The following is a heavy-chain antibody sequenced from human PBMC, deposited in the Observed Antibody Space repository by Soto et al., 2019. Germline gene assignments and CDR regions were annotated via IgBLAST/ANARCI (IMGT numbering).Heavy chain of an antibody. D-gene: IGHD3-16*02. Sequence: ASVKVSCKASGYTFTGYYMHWVRQAPGQGLEWMGWINPNSGGTNYAQKFQGWVTMTRDTSISTAYMELRSLRSDDTAVYYCARGITFGGVIPYYYGMDVWGQGTTVTVSS. CDR2: INPNSGGT. J-gene: IGHJ6*02. V-gene: IGHV1-2*04. CDR3: ARGITFGGVIPYYYGMDV. CDR1: GYTFTGYY.